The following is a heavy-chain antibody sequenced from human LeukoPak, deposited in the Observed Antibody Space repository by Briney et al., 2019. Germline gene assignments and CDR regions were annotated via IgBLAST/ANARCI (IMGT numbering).Heavy chain of an antibody. CDR2: IASKTDGGAT. CDR1: GLTVTNAW. CDR3: TTGIRGD. D-gene: IGHD3-10*01. J-gene: IGHJ4*02. V-gene: IGHV3-15*07. Sequence: TGGSLRLSCPASGLTVTNAWMNWVRQAPGEGLDWVGRIASKTDGGATDYAAPVKGRFTISRDDSKNTLNLQMNSLKTEDTAVYYCTTGIRGDWGQGTLVTVSS.